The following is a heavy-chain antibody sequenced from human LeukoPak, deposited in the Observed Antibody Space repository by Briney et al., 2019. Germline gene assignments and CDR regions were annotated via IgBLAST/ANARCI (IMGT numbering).Heavy chain of an antibody. CDR2: ISYDGSNK. J-gene: IGHJ6*02. CDR1: GFTFSSYG. D-gene: IGHD6-13*01. Sequence: GSLRLSCAASGFTFSSYGMHWVRQAPGKGLEWVAVISYDGSNKYYADSVKGRFTISRDNSKNTLYLQMNSLRAEDTAVYYCAKALFRAAAGLMGVDVWGQGTTVTVSS. V-gene: IGHV3-30*18. CDR3: AKALFRAAAGLMGVDV.